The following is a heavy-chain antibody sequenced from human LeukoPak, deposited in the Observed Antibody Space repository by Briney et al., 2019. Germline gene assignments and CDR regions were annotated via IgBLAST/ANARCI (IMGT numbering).Heavy chain of an antibody. CDR1: GYTFTSYY. J-gene: IGHJ5*02. D-gene: IGHD3-16*01. CDR3: ARDGFMITFGGVSSWFDP. CDR2: INPSGGST. V-gene: IGHV1-46*01. Sequence: ASVKVSCKASGYTFTSYYMHWVRQAPGQGLEWMGIINPSGGSTSYAQKFQGRVTMTRDMSTSTVYMELSRLRSDDTAVYYCARDGFMITFGGVSSWFDPWGQGTLVTVSS.